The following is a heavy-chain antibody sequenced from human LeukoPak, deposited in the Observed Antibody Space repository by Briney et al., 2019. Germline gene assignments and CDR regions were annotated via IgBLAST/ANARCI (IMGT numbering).Heavy chain of an antibody. D-gene: IGHD3-9*01. V-gene: IGHV4-34*01. J-gene: IGHJ5*02. CDR3: ARGPRLHYDILTGYSNWFDP. CDR2: INHTGST. CDR1: GGSFSGYY. Sequence: SETLSLTCAVYGGSFSGYYWSWIRQPPGKGLEWIGEINHTGSTNCNPSLKSRVTISVDTSKNQFSLKLSSVTAADTAVYYCARGPRLHYDILTGYSNWFDPWGQGTLVTVSS.